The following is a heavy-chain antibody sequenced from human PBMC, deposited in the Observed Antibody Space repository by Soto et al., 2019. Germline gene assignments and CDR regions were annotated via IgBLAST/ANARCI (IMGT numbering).Heavy chain of an antibody. Sequence: QVQLVESGGGVVQPGRSLRLSCAASGFTFSSYAMHWVRQAPGKGLEWVAVISYDGSNKYYADSVKGRFTISRDNSKSTLYLQRNSLRAEDTAVYYCARAGCDGGSCYTLVGLRYGMDVWGQGTTVTVSS. V-gene: IGHV3-30-3*01. CDR1: GFTFSSYA. CDR2: ISYDGSNK. CDR3: ARAGCDGGSCYTLVGLRYGMDV. D-gene: IGHD2-15*01. J-gene: IGHJ6*02.